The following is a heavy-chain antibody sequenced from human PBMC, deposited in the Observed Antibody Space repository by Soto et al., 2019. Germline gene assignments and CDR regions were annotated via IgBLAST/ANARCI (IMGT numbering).Heavy chain of an antibody. CDR1: GFTVSSYA. Sequence: GGSLRLASAASGFTVSSYAMSWVRQAAGKGLEWVSAISGSGGSTYYADSVKGRFTISRDNSKNTLYLQMNSLRAEDTAVYYCLKDTLLNAVWGQGTTVTVSS. V-gene: IGHV3-23*01. CDR2: ISGSGGST. CDR3: LKDTLLNAV. J-gene: IGHJ6*02.